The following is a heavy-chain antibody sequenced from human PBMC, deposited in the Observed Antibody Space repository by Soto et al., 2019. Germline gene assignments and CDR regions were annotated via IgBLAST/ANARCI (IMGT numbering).Heavy chain of an antibody. CDR3: TRGTYGGVFDY. CDR2: IGGSGVST. D-gene: IGHD3-16*01. Sequence: GGSLRLSCAASGFTFSSYGMHWVRQAPGKGLEWVSAIGGSGVSTYYADSVKGRFIISRDNFKNTLYLQMNSLRAEDTAIYYCTRGTYGGVFDYWGQGNLVTVSS. V-gene: IGHV3-23*01. J-gene: IGHJ4*02. CDR1: GFTFSSYG.